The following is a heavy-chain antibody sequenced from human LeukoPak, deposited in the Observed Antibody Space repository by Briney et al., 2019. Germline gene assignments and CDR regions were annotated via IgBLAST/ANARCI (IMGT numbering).Heavy chain of an antibody. CDR1: GFSLTTYA. J-gene: IGHJ4*02. D-gene: IGHD3-10*01. CDR2: MSYDETNK. V-gene: IGHV3-30-3*01. CDR3: ARDGDTAIRGVNFDY. Sequence: QTGGSLRLSCAASGFSLTTYAIHWVRQAPGKGLEWVAVMSYDETNKFYAASVMGRFTISRDRSKNTLYLQMSSLRVEDTAVYYCARDGDTAIRGVNFDYWGQGTLVTVSS.